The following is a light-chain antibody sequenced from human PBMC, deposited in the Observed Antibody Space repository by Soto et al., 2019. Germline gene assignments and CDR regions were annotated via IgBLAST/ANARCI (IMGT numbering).Light chain of an antibody. J-gene: IGKJ5*01. V-gene: IGKV3-20*01. CDR1: QSVSSN. CDR3: QQYGSSPIT. CDR2: GAS. Sequence: EIVLTQSRCSLSLSRGERANISCRASQSVSSNLAWYQQKPGQAPRLLIYGASSRATGIPDRFSGSGSGTDFTLTISRLEPEDFAVYYCQQYGSSPITFGQRTRLEIK.